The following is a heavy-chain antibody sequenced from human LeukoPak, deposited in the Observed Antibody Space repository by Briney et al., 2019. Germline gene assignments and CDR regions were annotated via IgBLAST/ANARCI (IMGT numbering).Heavy chain of an antibody. V-gene: IGHV1-2*02. CDR2: INPHSGDT. CDR1: GYIFTANY. Sequence: GASVKVSCKASGYIFTANYIHWVRQAPGQGLEWVGWINPHSGDTNYAQKFQGRVTMTRDTSISTAYMELSRLRSDDTAVYYCARTSGPAPQNWFDPWGQGTLVTVSS. J-gene: IGHJ5*02. CDR3: ARTSGPAPQNWFDP.